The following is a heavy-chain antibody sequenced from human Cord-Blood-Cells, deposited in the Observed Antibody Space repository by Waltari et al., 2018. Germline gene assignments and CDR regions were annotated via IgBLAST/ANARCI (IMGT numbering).Heavy chain of an antibody. J-gene: IGHJ2*01. Sequence: EVQLVESGGGLVQPGGSLRCSCAASGFTFSSYWLHWVRQAPGKGLVWVSRINSDGSSTSYADSVKGRFTISRDNAKNTLYLQMNSLRAEDTAVYYCARELGAYWYFDLWGRGTLVTVSS. V-gene: IGHV3-74*01. D-gene: IGHD3-16*01. CDR2: INSDGSST. CDR1: GFTFSSYW. CDR3: ARELGAYWYFDL.